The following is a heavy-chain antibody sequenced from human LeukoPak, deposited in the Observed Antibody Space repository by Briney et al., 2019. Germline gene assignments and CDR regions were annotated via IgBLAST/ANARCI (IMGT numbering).Heavy chain of an antibody. CDR2: IHSGGNI. J-gene: IGHJ6*02. CDR3: ARDRGYAMDV. Sequence: GSLRLSCAASGLSISDNYMSWVRQAPGKGLEWVSIIHSGGNIYYADSVKGRFTISRDNSKNTLYLQMNSLRAEDTAVYYCARDRGYAMDVWGQGTTVTVSS. D-gene: IGHD1-1*01. V-gene: IGHV3-53*01. CDR1: GLSISDNY.